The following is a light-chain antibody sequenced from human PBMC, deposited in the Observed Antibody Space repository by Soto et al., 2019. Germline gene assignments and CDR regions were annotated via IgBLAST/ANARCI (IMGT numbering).Light chain of an antibody. J-gene: IGKJ1*01. CDR1: QSVSSN. CDR3: QQYNNWPRT. V-gene: IGKV3-15*01. Sequence: EIVMTQSPATLSVSPGERATLSCRASQSVSSNLAWYQLKPGQAPRLLIYGASTRATGIPARFSGSGSGTEFTLTISSLQSEDFAVYYCQQYNNWPRTFGQGTKVDI. CDR2: GAS.